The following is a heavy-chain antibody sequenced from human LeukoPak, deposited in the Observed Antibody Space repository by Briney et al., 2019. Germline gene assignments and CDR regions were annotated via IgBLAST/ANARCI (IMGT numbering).Heavy chain of an antibody. CDR1: GYTFTSYY. CDR3: ARPATVTNEIDY. J-gene: IGHJ4*02. Sequence: ASVKVSCKASGYTFTSYYMHWVRQAPGQGLEWMGIINPNSGGTNYAQKFQGRVTMTRDTSISTAYMELSRLRSDDTAVYYCARPATVTNEIDYWGQGTLVTVSS. CDR2: INPNSGGT. V-gene: IGHV1-2*02. D-gene: IGHD4-17*01.